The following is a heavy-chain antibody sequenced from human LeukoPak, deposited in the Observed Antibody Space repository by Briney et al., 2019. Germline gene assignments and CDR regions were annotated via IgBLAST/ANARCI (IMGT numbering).Heavy chain of an antibody. CDR3: ARASGSSAVPFDY. CDR1: GYTLTSNY. V-gene: IGHV1-46*01. Sequence: ASVKVSCKASGYTLTSNYMHWVRQAPGQGLEWMGVIAPSSGTTSYAQKFQGRVTMTRGTSTSTLYMELSSLTSEDTAVYYCARASGSSAVPFDYWGQGTLVTVSS. CDR2: IAPSSGTT. J-gene: IGHJ4*02. D-gene: IGHD3-10*01.